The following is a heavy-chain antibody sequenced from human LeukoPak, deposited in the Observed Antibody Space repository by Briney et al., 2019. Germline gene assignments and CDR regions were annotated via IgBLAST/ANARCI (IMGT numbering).Heavy chain of an antibody. D-gene: IGHD5/OR15-5a*01. J-gene: IGHJ4*02. CDR1: GFTFSSYG. CDR2: ISYDGSNK. CDR3: ARQKYLRGPDVEYFDY. Sequence: GGSLRLSCAVSGFTFSSYGMHWVRQAPGKGLEWVAVISYDGSNKYYADSVKGRFTISRDNSKNSLYLQMNSLRAEDTAVYYCARQKYLRGPDVEYFDYWGQGTLVTVSS. V-gene: IGHV3-30*03.